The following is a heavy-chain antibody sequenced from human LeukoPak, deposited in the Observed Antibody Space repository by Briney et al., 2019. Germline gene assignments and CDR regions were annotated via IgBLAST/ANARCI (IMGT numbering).Heavy chain of an antibody. D-gene: IGHD3-3*01. CDR2: IYYSGST. Sequence: SETLSLTCTVSGGSISSYYWSWIRQPPGKGLEWIGYIYYSGSTNYNPSLKSRVTISVDTSKNQFSLKLSSVTAADTAVYYCARWSGLGARFDYWGQGTLVTVSS. CDR1: GGSISSYY. V-gene: IGHV4-59*08. J-gene: IGHJ4*02. CDR3: ARWSGLGARFDY.